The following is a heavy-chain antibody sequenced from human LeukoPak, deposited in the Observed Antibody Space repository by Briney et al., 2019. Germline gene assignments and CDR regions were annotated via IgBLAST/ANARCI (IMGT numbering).Heavy chain of an antibody. J-gene: IGHJ4*01. Sequence: ASVKVSCTASGYTFTGYYMHWVRQAPGQGLEWMGWINPNSGGTNYAQKFQGRVTMTRDTSISTAYMELSRLRSDDTAVYYCARLSGIAAAVGYWGRGTLVTVSS. CDR1: GYTFTGYY. V-gene: IGHV1-2*02. D-gene: IGHD6-13*01. CDR2: INPNSGGT. CDR3: ARLSGIAAAVGY.